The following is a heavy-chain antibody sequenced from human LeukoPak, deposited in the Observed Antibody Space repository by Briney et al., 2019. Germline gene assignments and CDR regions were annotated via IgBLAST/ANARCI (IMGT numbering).Heavy chain of an antibody. CDR3: ARDLIGLAATDYFDY. J-gene: IGHJ4*02. CDR1: GFTFSSYS. CDR2: ISSSSSYI. D-gene: IGHD6-13*01. V-gene: IGHV3-21*01. Sequence: GGSLRLSCAASGFTFSSYSMNWVRQAPGKGLEWVSSISSSSSYIYYADSVKGRFTIPRDNAKNSLYLQLNSLRAEDTAVYYCARDLIGLAATDYFDYWGQGTLVTVSS.